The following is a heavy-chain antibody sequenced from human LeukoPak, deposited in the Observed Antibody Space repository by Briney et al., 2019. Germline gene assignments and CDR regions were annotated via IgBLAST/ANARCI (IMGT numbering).Heavy chain of an antibody. CDR3: ARGIPPHYYDSNNWFDP. CDR1: GGSISSSTHY. Sequence: SETLSLTCTVSGGSISSSTHYWGWLSQSPGKGLEWIGSMYNSGSISYNPSLRSRVTITVDTSKNQFSLNFNSVTAADTAVYYCARGIPPHYYDSNNWFDPWGQGTLVTVSS. V-gene: IGHV4-39*01. J-gene: IGHJ5*02. CDR2: MYNSGSI. D-gene: IGHD3-22*01.